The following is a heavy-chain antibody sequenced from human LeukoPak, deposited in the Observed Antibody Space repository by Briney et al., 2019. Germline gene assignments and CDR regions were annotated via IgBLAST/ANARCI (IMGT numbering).Heavy chain of an antibody. CDR2: IYYSGST. D-gene: IGHD6-19*01. V-gene: IGHV4-39*07. CDR1: GGSISSSSYY. CDR3: ARVLSVAVAFDI. J-gene: IGHJ3*02. Sequence: SETLSLTCTVSGGSISSSSYYWGWIRQPPGKGLEWIGSIYYSGSTYYNPSLKSRVTISVDTSKNQFSLKLSSVTAADTAVYYCARVLSVAVAFDIWGQGTMVTVSS.